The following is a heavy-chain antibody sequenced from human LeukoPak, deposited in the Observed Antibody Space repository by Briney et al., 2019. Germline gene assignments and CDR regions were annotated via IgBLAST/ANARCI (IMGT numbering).Heavy chain of an antibody. CDR1: GGSISSGDYY. CDR2: IYYNGDT. V-gene: IGHV4-30-4*01. CDR3: ARHPAGGGYFDY. Sequence: SQTLSLTCTVSGGSISSGDYYWSWFRQPPGKDLEWIGYIYYNGDTYYNPCLWSRVTTSTDTSKNQFSLKLSSVTAADTAVYYCARHPAGGGYFDYWGQGTLVTVSS. D-gene: IGHD3-16*01. J-gene: IGHJ4*02.